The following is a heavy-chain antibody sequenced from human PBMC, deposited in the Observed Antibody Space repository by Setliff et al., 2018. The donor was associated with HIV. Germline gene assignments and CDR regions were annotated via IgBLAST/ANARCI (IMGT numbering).Heavy chain of an antibody. CDR3: AGRDGYNRYYFDF. Sequence: SETLFLTCTVSGGSISSSFHYWGWIRQPPGKGLEWIASLYYSGNTYYNPSLKSRVTILVDTSKNQFSLKVTSVTAADTAVYYCAGRDGYNRYYFDFWGQGTLVTVSS. V-gene: IGHV4-39*07. CDR2: LYYSGNT. J-gene: IGHJ4*02. CDR1: GGSISSSFHY. D-gene: IGHD5-12*01.